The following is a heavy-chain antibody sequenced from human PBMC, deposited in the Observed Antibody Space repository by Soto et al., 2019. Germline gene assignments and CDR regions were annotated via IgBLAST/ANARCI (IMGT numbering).Heavy chain of an antibody. Sequence: ASVKVSCKASGYTFTSYYMHWVRQAPGQGLEWMGIINPSGGSTSYAQKFQGRVTMTRDTSTSTVYMELSSLRSEDTAVYYCARDFSYYYDSSGYQGFDYWGQGTLVTVSS. D-gene: IGHD3-22*01. CDR3: ARDFSYYYDSSGYQGFDY. CDR1: GYTFTSYY. CDR2: INPSGGST. J-gene: IGHJ4*02. V-gene: IGHV1-46*03.